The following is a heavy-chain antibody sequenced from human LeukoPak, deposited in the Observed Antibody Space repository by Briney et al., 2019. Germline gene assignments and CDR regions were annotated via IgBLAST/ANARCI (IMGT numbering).Heavy chain of an antibody. CDR3: ARLRGVNIDY. D-gene: IGHD3-10*01. CDR1: GFTFTNYA. J-gene: IGHJ4*02. CDR2: IWYDGSNK. V-gene: IGHV3-30*07. Sequence: GGSLRLSCAASGFTFTNYAVHWVRQAPGKGLEWVALIWYDGSNKYYADSVKGRFTISRDNSRNTLYLQMNSLRDEDTAVYYCARLRGVNIDYWGQGTLVTVSS.